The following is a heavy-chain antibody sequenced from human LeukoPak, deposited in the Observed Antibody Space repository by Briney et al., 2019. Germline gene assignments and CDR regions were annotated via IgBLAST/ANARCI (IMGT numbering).Heavy chain of an antibody. CDR1: GYTFTSYA. D-gene: IGHD3-22*01. CDR3: AREGYDSSGYYLSTAYFDY. V-gene: IGHV1-3*01. CDR2: INAGNGNT. Sequence: ASVKVSCKASGYTFTSYAMHWVRQAPGQRLKWMGWINAGNGNTKYSQKFQGRVTITRDTSASTAYMELSGLRSEDTAVYYCAREGYDSSGYYLSTAYFDYWGQGTLVTVSS. J-gene: IGHJ4*02.